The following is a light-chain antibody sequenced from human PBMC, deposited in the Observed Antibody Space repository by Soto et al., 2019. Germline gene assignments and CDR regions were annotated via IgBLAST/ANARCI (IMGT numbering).Light chain of an antibody. CDR1: QSVSSN. CDR3: QQYNNWTPYT. V-gene: IGKV3-15*01. Sequence: EIVMTQSPATLSVSPGERATLSCRASQSVSSNLAWYQQKPGQVPRLLIYGASTRATGIPARFSGSGSGTEFTLTISSLQSEDFAVYYCQQYNNWTPYTFGQGTKLEIK. J-gene: IGKJ2*01. CDR2: GAS.